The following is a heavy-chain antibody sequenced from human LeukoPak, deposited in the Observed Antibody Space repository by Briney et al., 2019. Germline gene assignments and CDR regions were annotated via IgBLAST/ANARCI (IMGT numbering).Heavy chain of an antibody. V-gene: IGHV4-38-2*02. J-gene: IGHJ4*02. CDR1: NYSISSGYY. CDR3: ARFPYGDYPLGY. D-gene: IGHD4-17*01. CDR2: VYRSGST. Sequence: SETLSLTCTVSNYSISSGYYWGWIRQPPGKGLEWIASVYRSGSTYYKSSLKSRVRISVDTSKNQFSLRLTSVTAADTAVYYCARFPYGDYPLGYWGQGTLVTVSS.